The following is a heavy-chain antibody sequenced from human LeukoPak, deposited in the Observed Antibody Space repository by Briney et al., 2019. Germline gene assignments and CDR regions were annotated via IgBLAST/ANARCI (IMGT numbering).Heavy chain of an antibody. CDR2: ISSSGSTI. V-gene: IGHV3-48*03. D-gene: IGHD2-2*01. CDR1: GFTFSSYE. J-gene: IGHJ4*02. CDR3: ARHFCSSTSCSN. Sequence: GGSLRLSCAASGFTFSSYEMNWVRQAPGKGLEWVSYISSSGSTIYYADSVKGRFTISRDNAKNSLYLQMNSLRTEDTAVYYCARHFCSSTSCSNWGQGTLVTVSS.